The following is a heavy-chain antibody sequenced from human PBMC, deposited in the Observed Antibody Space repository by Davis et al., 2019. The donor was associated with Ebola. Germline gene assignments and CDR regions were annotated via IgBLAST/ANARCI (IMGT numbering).Heavy chain of an antibody. CDR3: ARAAAIAVAGTGNDY. J-gene: IGHJ4*02. V-gene: IGHV4-38-2*02. CDR2: IYHSGST. Sequence: MPSETLSLTCTVSGYSISSGYYWGWIRQPPGKGLEWIGSIYHSGSTYYNPSLKSRVTISVDTSKNQFSLKLSSVTAADTAVYYCARAAAIAVAGTGNDYWSQGTLVTVSS. D-gene: IGHD6-19*01. CDR1: GYSISSGYY.